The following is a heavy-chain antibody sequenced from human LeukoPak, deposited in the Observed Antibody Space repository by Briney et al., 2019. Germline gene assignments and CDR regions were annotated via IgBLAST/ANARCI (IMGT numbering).Heavy chain of an antibody. CDR3: ASSALGYCSSSSCYAGPDY. J-gene: IGHJ4*02. D-gene: IGHD2-2*01. V-gene: IGHV3-33*01. CDR1: GFTFSTYG. CDR2: IWYDGSNK. Sequence: PGGSLRLSCAASGFTFSTYGMHCVRQAPGKGLEWVALIWYDGSNKYYADSVKGRFTISRDNSKNTLYLQMNSLRAEDTGVYYCASSALGYCSSSSCYAGPDYWGQGTLVTVSS.